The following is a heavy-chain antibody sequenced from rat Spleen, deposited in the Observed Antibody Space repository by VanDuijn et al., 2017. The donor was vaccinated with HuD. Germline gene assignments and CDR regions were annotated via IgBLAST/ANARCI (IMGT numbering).Heavy chain of an antibody. J-gene: IGHJ4*01. CDR3: ARHYGGYSEYVMDA. D-gene: IGHD1-11*01. Sequence: EVQLVESGGGLVQPGRSLKLSCAASGFTFSDYYMAWVRQAPKKGLEWVASITYEGSSTYYGDSVKGRFTISRDKAKSTLYLQMDSLRSEDTATYYCARHYGGYSEYVMDAWGQGASVTVSS. CDR2: ITYEGSST. CDR1: GFTFSDYY. V-gene: IGHV5-22*01.